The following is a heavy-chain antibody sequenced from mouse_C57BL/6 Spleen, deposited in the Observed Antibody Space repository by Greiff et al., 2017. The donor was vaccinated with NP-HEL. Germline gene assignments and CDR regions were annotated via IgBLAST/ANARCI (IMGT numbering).Heavy chain of an antibody. J-gene: IGHJ2*01. V-gene: IGHV5-9-1*02. Sequence: EVMLVESGEGLVKPGGSLKLSCAASGFTFSSYAMSWVRQTPEKRLEWVAYISSGGDYIYYADTVKGRFTISRDNARNTLYLQMSSLKSEDTAMYYCTRDFITTGFDYWGQGTTLTVSS. CDR2: ISSGGDYI. D-gene: IGHD1-1*01. CDR3: TRDFITTGFDY. CDR1: GFTFSSYA.